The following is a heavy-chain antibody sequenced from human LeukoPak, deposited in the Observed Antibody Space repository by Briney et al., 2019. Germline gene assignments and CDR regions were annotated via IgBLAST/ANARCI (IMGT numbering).Heavy chain of an antibody. V-gene: IGHV4-59*01. CDR3: ARDTSGYYSLDY. Sequence: SETLSLTCTVSGGSISSYYWTWIRQPPGKGLEWIGYIHYSGSTNYNPSLKSRVTTSLDTSKNQFSLKVSSVTAADTAVYYCARDTSGYYSLDYWGQGTLVTVSS. CDR2: IHYSGST. J-gene: IGHJ4*02. CDR1: GGSISSYY. D-gene: IGHD3-22*01.